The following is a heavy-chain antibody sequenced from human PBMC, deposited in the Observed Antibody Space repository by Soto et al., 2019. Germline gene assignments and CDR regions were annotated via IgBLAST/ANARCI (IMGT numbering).Heavy chain of an antibody. J-gene: IGHJ4*02. Sequence: GGSLRLSCAASGFTFSGYWMSWVRQAPGRGLEWVAYIKPDGSWKYYLDSVRGRFTISRDNAENSLYLQIDSLRAEDTAVYYCARDVGVQGLDYWGQGTLVTVSS. V-gene: IGHV3-7*01. CDR1: GFTFSGYW. CDR3: ARDVGVQGLDY. CDR2: IKPDGSWK. D-gene: IGHD2-21*02.